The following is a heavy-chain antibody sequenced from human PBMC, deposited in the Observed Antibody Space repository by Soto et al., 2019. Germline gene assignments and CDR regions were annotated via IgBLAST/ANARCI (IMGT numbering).Heavy chain of an antibody. CDR3: ARDGQTTMVRGVRGGSYNYYGMDV. CDR1: GYTFTSYG. V-gene: IGHV1-18*04. J-gene: IGHJ6*02. D-gene: IGHD3-10*01. Sequence: QVQLVQSGAEVKKPGASVKVSCKASGYTFTSYGISWVRQAPGQGLEWMGWISPYNGNTNYAQKLQGRVTMTTDTATSTAYMELRSLRSDDTAVYYWARDGQTTMVRGVRGGSYNYYGMDVWGQGTTVTVSS. CDR2: ISPYNGNT.